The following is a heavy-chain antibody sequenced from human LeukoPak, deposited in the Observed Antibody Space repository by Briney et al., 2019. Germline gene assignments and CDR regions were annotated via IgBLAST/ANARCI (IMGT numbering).Heavy chain of an antibody. CDR2: IRRDGSDR. V-gene: IGHV3-30*02. Sequence: GGSLRLSCIPSGFTFRNYDMHWVRQAPGKGLEWVAFIRRDGSDRFHADSVKGRFTISRDNSRNTLYLQMNSLRAEDTAVYYCAKDRPGYCSSTSCYRYFDYWGQGTLVTVSS. CDR1: GFTFRNYD. J-gene: IGHJ4*02. CDR3: AKDRPGYCSSTSCYRYFDY. D-gene: IGHD2-2*01.